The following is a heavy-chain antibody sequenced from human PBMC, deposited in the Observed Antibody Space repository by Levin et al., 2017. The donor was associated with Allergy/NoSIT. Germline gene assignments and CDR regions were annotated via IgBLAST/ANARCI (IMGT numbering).Heavy chain of an antibody. V-gene: IGHV4-34*01. Sequence: SETLSLTCAVYGGSLSGYYWNWIRQPPGEGLEWIGEISYSGSTNYNPSLKSRVSLSADTSKKQFSLKVTPVPAADTAVYYCARVNATDVGTELYNYYGLDVCGQGTTVTVSS. D-gene: IGHD1-1*01. J-gene: IGHJ6*02. CDR1: GGSLSGYY. CDR2: ISYSGST. CDR3: ARVNATDVGTELYNYYGLDV.